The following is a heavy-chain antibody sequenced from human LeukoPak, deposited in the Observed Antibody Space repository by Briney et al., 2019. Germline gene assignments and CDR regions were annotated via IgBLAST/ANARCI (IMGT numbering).Heavy chain of an antibody. CDR3: AKLRLGELSLYLDY. CDR1: GFTFSSYA. Sequence: GGSLRLSCAASGFTFSSYAMSWVRQAPGKGLEWVSATSGSGGSTYYADSVKGRFTISRDNSKNTLYLQMNSLRAEDTAVYYCAKLRLGELSLYLDYWGQGTLVTVSS. D-gene: IGHD3-16*02. V-gene: IGHV3-23*01. J-gene: IGHJ4*02. CDR2: TSGSGGST.